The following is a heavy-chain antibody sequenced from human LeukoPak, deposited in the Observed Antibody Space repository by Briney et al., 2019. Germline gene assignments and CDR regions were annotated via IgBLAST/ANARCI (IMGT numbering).Heavy chain of an antibody. Sequence: SETLSLTCTVSGGSISSGGYYWSWIRQHPGKGLEWIGYIYYSGSTYYNLSLKNRVTISVDTSKNQFSLKLSSVTAADTAVYYCARVDILTGYFLDYWGQGTLVTVSS. V-gene: IGHV4-31*03. CDR1: GGSISSGGYY. D-gene: IGHD3-9*01. J-gene: IGHJ4*02. CDR2: IYYSGST. CDR3: ARVDILTGYFLDY.